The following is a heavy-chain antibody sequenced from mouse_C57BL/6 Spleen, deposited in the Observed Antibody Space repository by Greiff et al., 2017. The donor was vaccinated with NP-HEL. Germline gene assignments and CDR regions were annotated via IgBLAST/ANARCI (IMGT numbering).Heavy chain of an antibody. V-gene: IGHV5-12*01. CDR1: GFTFSDYY. CDR3: ARLDAMDY. J-gene: IGHJ4*01. CDR2: ISNGGGST. Sequence: NLVESGGGGGERGGSLRLSCAASGFTFSDYYMYWVRQTPEKRLEWVAYISNGGGSTYYPDTVKGRFTISRDNAKNTLYLQMSRLKSEDTAMYYCARLDAMDYWGQGTSVTVSS.